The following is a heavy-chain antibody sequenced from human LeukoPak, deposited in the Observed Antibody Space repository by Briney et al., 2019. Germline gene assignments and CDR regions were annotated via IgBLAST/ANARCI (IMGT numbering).Heavy chain of an antibody. D-gene: IGHD6-13*01. CDR3: ARGVYIAAAQYGY. CDR2: IYYSGTT. V-gene: IGHV4-59*01. CDR1: GGSISSYY. J-gene: IGHJ4*02. Sequence: SETLSLTCTVSGGSISSYYWSWIRQPPGKGLEWIGYIYYSGTTNYNPSLKSRVTISVDTSKNQLSLRLSSVTAADTAVYYCARGVYIAAAQYGYWGQGALVTVSS.